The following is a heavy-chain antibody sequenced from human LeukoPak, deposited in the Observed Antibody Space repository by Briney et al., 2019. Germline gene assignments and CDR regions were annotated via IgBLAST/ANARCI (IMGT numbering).Heavy chain of an antibody. D-gene: IGHD3-16*02. Sequence: GGSLRLSCAASGYTFSDYSVNWVRQVPGKGLEWVSSISSTGTYIYYADSVKGRFTISRDNAKNSLFLQMNSLRAEDTGVYYCVSGNDPDYIWGTYRLDAFDIWGQGTMVFVSP. CDR1: GYTFSDYS. CDR3: VSGNDPDYIWGTYRLDAFDI. J-gene: IGHJ3*02. V-gene: IGHV3-21*01. CDR2: ISSTGTYI.